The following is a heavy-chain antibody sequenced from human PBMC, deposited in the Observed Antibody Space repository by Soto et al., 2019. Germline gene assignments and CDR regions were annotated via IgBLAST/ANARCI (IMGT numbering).Heavy chain of an antibody. D-gene: IGHD3-3*01. CDR1: GFTFSSYS. V-gene: IGHV3-48*01. CDR2: ISSSSSTI. CDR3: ARDGGPDFWSGYATN. Sequence: EVQLVESGGGLVQPGGSLRLSCAASGFTFSSYSMNWVRQAPGKGLEWVSYISSSSSTIYYADSVKGRFTISRDNAKNSLYLQMNSLRAEDTAVYYCARDGGPDFWSGYATNWGQGTLVTASS. J-gene: IGHJ4*02.